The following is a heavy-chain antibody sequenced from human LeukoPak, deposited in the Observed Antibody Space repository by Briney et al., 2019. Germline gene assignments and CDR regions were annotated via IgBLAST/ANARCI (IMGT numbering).Heavy chain of an antibody. CDR3: ARGRVPKKAFAI. CDR1: GFTFSSYA. Sequence: GGSLRLSCAASGFTFSSYAMSWVRQAPGKGLEWVSAISGSGGSTYYADSVKGRFTISRDNAKNSLYLQMNSLRAEDTAVYYCARGRVPKKAFAIWGQGTMVTVSS. J-gene: IGHJ3*02. CDR2: ISGSGGST. D-gene: IGHD4/OR15-4a*01. V-gene: IGHV3-23*01.